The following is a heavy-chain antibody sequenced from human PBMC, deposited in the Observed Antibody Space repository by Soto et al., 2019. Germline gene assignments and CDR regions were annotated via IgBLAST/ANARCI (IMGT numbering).Heavy chain of an antibody. V-gene: IGHV1-69*08. Sequence: QVQLVQSGAEVKKPGSSVKVSCKASGGTFSSYTISWVRQAPGQGLEWMGRIIPILGIANYAQKFQGRVTITADKSTSPAYMELSSLRSEDTAVYYCARDGRAGITFGGVPVFYWGQGTLVTVSS. CDR3: ARDGRAGITFGGVPVFY. D-gene: IGHD3-16*01. CDR2: IIPILGIA. CDR1: GGTFSSYT. J-gene: IGHJ4*02.